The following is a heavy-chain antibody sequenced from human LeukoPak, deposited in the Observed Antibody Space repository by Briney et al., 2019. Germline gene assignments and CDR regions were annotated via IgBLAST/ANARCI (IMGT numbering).Heavy chain of an antibody. CDR1: GGSFSGYY. CDR2: INHSGST. Sequence: SETLSLTCAVYGGSFSGYYWSWIRQPPGKGLEWIGEINHSGSTNYNPSLKSRVTIPVDTSKNQFSLKLSSVTAADTAVYYCARGWGASQDYWGQGTLVTVSS. D-gene: IGHD1-26*01. V-gene: IGHV4-34*01. CDR3: ARGWGASQDY. J-gene: IGHJ4*02.